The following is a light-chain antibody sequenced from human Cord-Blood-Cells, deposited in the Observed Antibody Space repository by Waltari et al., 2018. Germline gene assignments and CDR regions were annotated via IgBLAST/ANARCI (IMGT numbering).Light chain of an antibody. J-gene: IGLJ1*01. CDR3: CSYAGSSTYV. Sequence: QPALTQPASVSGSPGQSITLSCTGTSSAVGSHNLVSWYQQHPGKAPKLMIYEVSKRPSGVSNRFSGSKSGNTASLTISGLQAEDEADYYCCSYAGSSTYVFGTGTKVTVL. V-gene: IGLV2-23*02. CDR1: SSAVGSHNL. CDR2: EVS.